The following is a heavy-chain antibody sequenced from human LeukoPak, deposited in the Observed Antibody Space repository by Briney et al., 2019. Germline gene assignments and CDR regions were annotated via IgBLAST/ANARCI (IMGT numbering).Heavy chain of an antibody. V-gene: IGHV1-46*01. Sequence: ASVKVSCKASGYTFTSYYMHWVRQAPGQGLEWMGIINPSGGSTSYAQKFQGRVTMTRDMSTSTVYMELSSLRSEDTAVYYCARDRGFDYVDYWGQGTLVTVSS. CDR1: GYTFTSYY. J-gene: IGHJ4*02. CDR3: ARDRGFDYVDY. CDR2: INPSGGST. D-gene: IGHD2-15*01.